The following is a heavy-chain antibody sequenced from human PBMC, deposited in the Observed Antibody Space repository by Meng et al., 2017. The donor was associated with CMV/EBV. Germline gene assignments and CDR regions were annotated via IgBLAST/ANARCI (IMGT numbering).Heavy chain of an antibody. CDR1: FTLSSYA. CDR2: ISYDGSNK. D-gene: IGHD3-3*01. J-gene: IGHJ5*02. V-gene: IGHV3-30-3*01. Sequence: FTLSSYAMHWVRQAPGKGLEWVAVISYDGSNKYYADSVKGRFTISRDNSKNTLYLQMNSLRAEDTAVYYCAREYYDFWSGYHNGFDPWGQGTLVTVSS. CDR3: AREYYDFWSGYHNGFDP.